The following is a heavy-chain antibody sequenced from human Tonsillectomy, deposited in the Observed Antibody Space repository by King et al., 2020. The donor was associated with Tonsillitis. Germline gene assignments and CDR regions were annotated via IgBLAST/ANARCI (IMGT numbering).Heavy chain of an antibody. CDR2: IYYSGST. D-gene: IGHD2-15*01. V-gene: IGHV4-30-4*07. Sequence: QLQESGPSLVKPSQTLSLTCAVSGGSISSGGYSGSWIRQPPGKGLEWLGYIYYSGSTRYNPYLQSRVIMSLDTSKNQFSLKLYSVTAADTAVYYCARDGAARYGLFDPWGQGTLVTV. CDR3: ARDGAARYGLFDP. J-gene: IGHJ5*02. CDR1: GGSISSGGYS.